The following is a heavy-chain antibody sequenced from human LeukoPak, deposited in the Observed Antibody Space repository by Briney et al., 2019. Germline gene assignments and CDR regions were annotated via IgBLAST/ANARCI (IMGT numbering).Heavy chain of an antibody. J-gene: IGHJ6*03. D-gene: IGHD2-2*01. CDR1: GFTVSSNY. Sequence: GGSLRLSCAASGFTVSSNYMSWVRQAPGKGLEWVSVIYSGGSTYYADSVKGRFTISRDNAKNSLYLQMNSLRAEDTAVYYCARDVGYCSSTSCYPGGGYYYYMDVWAKGPRSPSP. V-gene: IGHV3-53*01. CDR2: IYSGGST. CDR3: ARDVGYCSSTSCYPGGGYYYYMDV.